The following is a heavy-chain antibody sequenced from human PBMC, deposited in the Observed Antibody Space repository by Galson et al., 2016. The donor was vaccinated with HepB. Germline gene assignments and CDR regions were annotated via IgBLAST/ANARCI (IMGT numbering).Heavy chain of an antibody. D-gene: IGHD2-15*01. V-gene: IGHV5-10-1*01. CDR2: IDPSDSYT. CDR3: ARQGSSAGELYYYYGMDV. Sequence: QSGAEVKKPGESLRISCKDSGYSFSTYWIIWVRQMPGKGLEWMGRIDPSDSYTNYSPSFQGHVTISADKSISTAYLQWSSLKASDTGIYYCARQGSSAGELYYYYGMDVWGQGTTVTDSS. J-gene: IGHJ6*02. CDR1: GYSFSTYW.